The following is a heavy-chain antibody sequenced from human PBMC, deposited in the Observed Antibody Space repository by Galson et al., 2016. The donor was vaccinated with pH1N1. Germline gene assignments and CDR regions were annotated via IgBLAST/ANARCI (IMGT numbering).Heavy chain of an antibody. CDR1: GFTFSTYA. Sequence: SLRLSCAASGFTFSTYAMSWVRQAPGKGLEWVSSFDGSGGSTYYADSVQGRFTISRDNSKSTLYLQMSSLRDEDTAVYYCAKAEHNWASNFDYWGQGTLVTVSS. D-gene: IGHD1-20*01. V-gene: IGHV3-23*01. CDR3: AKAEHNWASNFDY. J-gene: IGHJ4*02. CDR2: FDGSGGST.